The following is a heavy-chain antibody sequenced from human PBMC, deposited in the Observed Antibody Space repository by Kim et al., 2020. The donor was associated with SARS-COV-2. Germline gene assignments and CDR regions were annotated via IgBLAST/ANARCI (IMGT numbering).Heavy chain of an antibody. V-gene: IGHV3-53*04. Sequence: GGSLRLSCAASGFTVSSNYMSWVRQAPGKGLEWVSVIYSGGSTYYADSVKGRFTISRHNSKNTLYLQMNSLRAEDTAVYYCARGLINYYDSSGYYSDAFGIWGQGTMVTVSS. CDR1: GFTVSSNY. CDR3: ARGLINYYDSSGYYSDAFGI. J-gene: IGHJ3*02. CDR2: IYSGGST. D-gene: IGHD3-22*01.